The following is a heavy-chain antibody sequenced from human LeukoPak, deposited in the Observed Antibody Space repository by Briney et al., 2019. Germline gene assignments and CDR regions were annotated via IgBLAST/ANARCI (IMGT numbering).Heavy chain of an antibody. CDR3: ATGRTYYYDSSGRSDAFDI. J-gene: IGHJ3*02. D-gene: IGHD3-22*01. CDR2: IYPGDSHT. CDR1: GYIFTSYW. Sequence: GGSLKTSWQGPGYIFTSYWIGWVRPMPGKGLEWMGIIYPGDSHTRYSPSYEGQVTISADKSILTAYLQWSSLKASDTAMYYCATGRTYYYDSSGRSDAFDIWGQGTMVTVSS. V-gene: IGHV5-51*01.